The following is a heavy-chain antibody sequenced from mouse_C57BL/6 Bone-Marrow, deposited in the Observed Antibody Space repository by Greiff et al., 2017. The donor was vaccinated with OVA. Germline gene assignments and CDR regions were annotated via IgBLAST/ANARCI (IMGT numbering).Heavy chain of an antibody. CDR1: GFTFSSYG. J-gene: IGHJ1*03. CDR3: ASLYYGSSYGYFDV. Sequence: EVKLVESGGDLVKPGGSLKLSCAASGFTFSSYGMSWVRQTPDKRLEWVATISSGGSYTYYPDSVKGRFTISRDNAKNTLYLQMSSLKSEDTAMYYCASLYYGSSYGYFDVWGTGTTVTVSS. CDR2: ISSGGSYT. D-gene: IGHD1-1*01. V-gene: IGHV5-6*01.